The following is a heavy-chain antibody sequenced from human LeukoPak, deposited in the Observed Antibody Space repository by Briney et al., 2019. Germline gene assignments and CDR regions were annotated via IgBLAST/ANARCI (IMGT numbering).Heavy chain of an antibody. D-gene: IGHD3-10*01. Sequence: PGGSLRLSCAASGFIFSDYYVSWIRQAPGKGLEWVSYIRSSGSTIYYADSVKGRFTVSRDNAKNSLYLQMNSLRAEDTAVYYCARAKYYGSGSNPRFYGMDVWGQGTTVTVS. CDR1: GFIFSDYY. CDR2: IRSSGSTI. CDR3: ARAKYYGSGSNPRFYGMDV. V-gene: IGHV3-11*01. J-gene: IGHJ6*02.